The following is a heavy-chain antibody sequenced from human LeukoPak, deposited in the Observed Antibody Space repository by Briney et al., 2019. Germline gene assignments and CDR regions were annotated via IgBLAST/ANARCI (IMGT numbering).Heavy chain of an antibody. CDR2: IYHSGST. J-gene: IGHJ4*02. CDR3: ARGRSSIAVAGRDYFDY. D-gene: IGHD6-19*01. Sequence: SETLSLTCTVSGYSISSGYYWGWIRQPPGKGLEWIGRIYHSGSTYYNPSLKSRVTISVDTSKNQFSLKLSSVTAADTAVYYCARGRSSIAVAGRDYFDYWGQGTLVTVSS. V-gene: IGHV4-38-2*02. CDR1: GYSISSGYY.